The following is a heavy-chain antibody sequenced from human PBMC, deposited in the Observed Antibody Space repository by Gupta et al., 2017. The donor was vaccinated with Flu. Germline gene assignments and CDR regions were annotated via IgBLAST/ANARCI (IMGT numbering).Heavy chain of an antibody. J-gene: IGHJ4*02. V-gene: IGHV3-11*01. Sequence: YMSWIRQAPGKGLEWLSYMSSDGRTIDYADSVKGRFTISRDNAKKSVYLQMNSLGAEDSAIYYCARESRSSAWRQDYWGQGTLVTVSS. CDR2: MSSDGRTI. CDR3: ARESRSSAWRQDY. D-gene: IGHD6-19*01. CDR1: Y.